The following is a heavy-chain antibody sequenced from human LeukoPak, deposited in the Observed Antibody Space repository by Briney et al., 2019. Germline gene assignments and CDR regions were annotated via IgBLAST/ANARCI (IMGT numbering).Heavy chain of an antibody. Sequence: GASVKVSGMASGGTFSNSAISWVRPAPGQGLEWMGGIIPVFGRANYAQKFQGRVTFTADKSTRTAYMELRSLRSEDTAVYYCASGVNSNYGDYYYYYYMDVWGKGTTVTVSS. CDR3: ASGVNSNYGDYYYYYYMDV. CDR1: GGTFSNSA. V-gene: IGHV1-69*06. J-gene: IGHJ6*03. D-gene: IGHD4-11*01. CDR2: IIPVFGRA.